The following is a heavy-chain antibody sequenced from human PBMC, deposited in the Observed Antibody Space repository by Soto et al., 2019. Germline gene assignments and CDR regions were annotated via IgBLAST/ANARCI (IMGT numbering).Heavy chain of an antibody. D-gene: IGHD6-19*01. CDR3: ARHYSSGSRNWFDP. CDR1: CGSIHSSSYF. Sequence: PSETLSLTCSVSCGSIHSSSYFWGWVRQPPGKGLEWIGSIYYSGSTYYNPSLRSRVTISVDTSKNQFSLKLSSVTAADTAVFYCARHYSSGSRNWFDPWGQGTLVTVSS. CDR2: IYYSGST. J-gene: IGHJ5*02. V-gene: IGHV4-39*01.